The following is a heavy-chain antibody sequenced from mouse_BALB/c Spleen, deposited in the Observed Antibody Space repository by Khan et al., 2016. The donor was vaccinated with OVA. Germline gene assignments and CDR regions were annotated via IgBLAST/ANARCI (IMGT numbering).Heavy chain of an antibody. Sequence: VMLVESGPGLVAPSQSLSITCTVSGFSLTGYGVNWVRQPPGKGLEWLGMIWGDGSTDYNSALKSRLILSKDNSKSQVFLKMNSLQTDDTARYYCARAYYGNYREAMDYWGQGTSVTVSS. CDR2: IWGDGST. CDR3: ARAYYGNYREAMDY. J-gene: IGHJ4*01. V-gene: IGHV2-6-7*01. D-gene: IGHD2-10*01. CDR1: GFSLTGYG.